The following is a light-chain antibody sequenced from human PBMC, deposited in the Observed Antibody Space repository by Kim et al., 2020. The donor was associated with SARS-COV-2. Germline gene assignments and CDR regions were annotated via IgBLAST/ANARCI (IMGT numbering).Light chain of an antibody. V-gene: IGKV3-20*01. CDR2: GAS. Sequence: SSSYVAWYQQKPGQAPRLLIYGASSRATGIPDRFSGSGSGTDFTLTIRRLEPEDSAVYYCQQYSSSPHTFGQGTKVDIK. CDR3: QQYSSSPHT. J-gene: IGKJ1*01. CDR1: SSSY.